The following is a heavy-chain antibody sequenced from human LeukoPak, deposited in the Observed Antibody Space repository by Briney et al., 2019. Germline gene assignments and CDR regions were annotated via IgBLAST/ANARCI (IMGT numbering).Heavy chain of an antibody. J-gene: IGHJ4*02. CDR2: ISYDGSNK. Sequence: PGGSLRLSCAASGFTFSSYAMHWVRQAPGKGLEWVAVISYDGSNKYYADSAKGRFTISRDNSKNTLYLQMNSLRAEDTAVYYCARDFEYCSGGSCYSSYFDYWGQGTLVTVSS. CDR1: GFTFSSYA. CDR3: ARDFEYCSGGSCYSSYFDY. D-gene: IGHD2-15*01. V-gene: IGHV3-30-3*01.